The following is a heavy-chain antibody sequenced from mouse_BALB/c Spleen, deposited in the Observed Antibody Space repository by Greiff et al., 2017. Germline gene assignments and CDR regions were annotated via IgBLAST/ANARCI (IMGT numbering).Heavy chain of an antibody. V-gene: IGHV1-18*01. CDR1: GYTFTEYT. Sequence: EVKLMESGPELVKPGASVKISCKTSGYTFTEYTMHWVKQSHGKSLEWIGGINPNNGDTKYNQKFKGKATLTVDKSSSTAYMEFRSLTSEDSAVYYCARGGYYDYDGFAYWGQGTLVTVSA. CDR3: ARGGYYDYDGFAY. D-gene: IGHD2-4*01. J-gene: IGHJ3*01. CDR2: INPNNGDT.